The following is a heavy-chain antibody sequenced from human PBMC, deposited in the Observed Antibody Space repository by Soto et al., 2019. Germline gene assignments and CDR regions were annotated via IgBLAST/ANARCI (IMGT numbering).Heavy chain of an antibody. CDR2: IDPSDSYT. Sequence: LGESLKISCKGSEYNFSTYWISWVRQMPGKGLEWMGRIDPSDSYTNYSPSFQGHVTISADKSISTAYLQWSRLKASDTAVYYCASLTSWSQEYYYGMDVWGQGTTVTVSS. D-gene: IGHD2-2*01. V-gene: IGHV5-10-1*01. J-gene: IGHJ6*02. CDR1: EYNFSTYW. CDR3: ASLTSWSQEYYYGMDV.